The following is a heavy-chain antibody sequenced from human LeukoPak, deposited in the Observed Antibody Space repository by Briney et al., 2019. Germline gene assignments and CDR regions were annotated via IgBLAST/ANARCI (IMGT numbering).Heavy chain of an antibody. Sequence: PGGSLRLSCVASGFTFDDYAMHWVRQVPGKGLEWVSGINWDSTSIGYGDSVEGRFTISRDNAKNSLYLQMNSLRAEDTAVYYCAKTRWELKAHAFDIWGQGTMVTVSS. J-gene: IGHJ3*02. CDR1: GFTFDDYA. V-gene: IGHV3-9*01. CDR2: INWDSTSI. D-gene: IGHD1-26*01. CDR3: AKTRWELKAHAFDI.